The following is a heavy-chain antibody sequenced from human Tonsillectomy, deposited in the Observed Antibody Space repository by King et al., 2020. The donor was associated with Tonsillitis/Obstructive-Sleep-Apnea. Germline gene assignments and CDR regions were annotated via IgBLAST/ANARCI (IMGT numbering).Heavy chain of an antibody. CDR2: ISYDGSNK. CDR1: GFTFSSYA. V-gene: IGHV3-30*04. J-gene: IGHJ4*02. D-gene: IGHD4-17*01. CDR3: ARDSTVTQFDY. Sequence: QLVQSGGGVVQPGRSLRLSCAASGFTFSSYAMHWVRQAPGKGLEWVAVISYDGSNKYYADSVKGRFTISRDNSKNTLYLQMNCLRAEDTAVYYCARDSTVTQFDYWGQGTLVTVSS.